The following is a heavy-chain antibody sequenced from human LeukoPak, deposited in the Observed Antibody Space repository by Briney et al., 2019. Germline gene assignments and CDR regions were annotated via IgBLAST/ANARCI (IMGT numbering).Heavy chain of an antibody. D-gene: IGHD4-17*01. CDR3: ARGYGDYAY. V-gene: IGHV1-46*01. J-gene: IGHJ4*02. CDR1: GYTFTTYN. CDR2: INPSGGST. Sequence: ASVKVSCKAFGYTFTTYNIHWVRQAPGQGLEWMGIINPSGGSTTYAQKFQGRVTMTRDTSTSTVYMELSSLRSEDTAVYYCARGYGDYAYWGQGTLVTVSS.